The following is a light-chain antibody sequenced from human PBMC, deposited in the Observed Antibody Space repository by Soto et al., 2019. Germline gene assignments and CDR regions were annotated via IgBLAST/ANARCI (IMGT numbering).Light chain of an antibody. J-gene: IGKJ5*01. CDR3: QQGYTSAIT. CDR2: KAS. V-gene: IGKV1-12*01. CDR1: QVISSW. Sequence: DIQMTQSPSSVSASVGDTVTISCRASQVISSWLAWYQQKPGKAPNLLIYKASTLQTGVPSRFSGSGSGTDFTLTVNSLQPEDLATYYCQQGYTSAITFGQGTRLEI.